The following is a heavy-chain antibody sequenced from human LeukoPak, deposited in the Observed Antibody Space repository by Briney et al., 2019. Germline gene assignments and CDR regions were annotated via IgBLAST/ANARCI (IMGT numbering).Heavy chain of an antibody. Sequence: SETLSLTCTVSGGSISSGSYYWSWIRQPAGRGLEWIGRIYTSGSTNYNPSLKSRVTISVDTSKNQFSLKLSSVTAADTAVYYCAGGRWSAGSPKVYYYYYYMDVWGKGTTVTVSS. CDR1: GGSISSGSYY. D-gene: IGHD3-3*01. V-gene: IGHV4-61*02. CDR2: IYTSGST. CDR3: AGGRWSAGSPKVYYYYYYMDV. J-gene: IGHJ6*03.